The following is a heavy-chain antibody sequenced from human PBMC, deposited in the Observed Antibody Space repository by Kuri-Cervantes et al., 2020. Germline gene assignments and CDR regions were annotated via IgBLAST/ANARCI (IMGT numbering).Heavy chain of an antibody. Sequence: GGSLRLSCVASGFTFSSYSMNWVRQAPGKGLEWVSSITSSSYYIYYADSVKGRFTISRDNSKNTPYLQMNSLRAEDTAVYYCVTERRNYYLDVWGKGTTVTVSS. CDR3: VTERRNYYLDV. J-gene: IGHJ6*03. CDR2: ITSSSYYI. V-gene: IGHV3-21*01. CDR1: GFTFSSYS.